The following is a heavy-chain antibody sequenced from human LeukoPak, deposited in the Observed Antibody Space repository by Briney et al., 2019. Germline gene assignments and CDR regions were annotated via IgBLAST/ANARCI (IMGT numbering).Heavy chain of an antibody. CDR1: GGSFSGYY. D-gene: IGHD5-18*01. CDR3: ARGRNRGYSYGYSYYFDY. CDR2: INRSGST. V-gene: IGHV4-34*01. Sequence: SETLSLTCAVYGGSFSGYYWSWIRQPPGKGLEWIGEINRSGSTNYNPSLKSRVTISVDTSKNQFSLKLSSVTAADTAVYYCARGRNRGYSYGYSYYFDYWGQGTLVTVSS. J-gene: IGHJ4*02.